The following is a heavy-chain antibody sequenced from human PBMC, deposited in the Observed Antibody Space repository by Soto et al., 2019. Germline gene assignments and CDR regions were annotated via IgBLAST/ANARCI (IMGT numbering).Heavy chain of an antibody. CDR1: GGSISSYY. CDR3: ARGRVVVVAATGLDYFDY. V-gene: IGHV4-59*01. Sequence: SETLSLTCTVPGGSISSYYWSWIRQPPGKGLEWIGYIYYSGSTNYNPSLKSRVTISVDTSKNQFSLKLSSVTAADTAVYYCARGRVVVVAATGLDYFDYWGQGTRVTVSS. CDR2: IYYSGST. J-gene: IGHJ4*02. D-gene: IGHD2-15*01.